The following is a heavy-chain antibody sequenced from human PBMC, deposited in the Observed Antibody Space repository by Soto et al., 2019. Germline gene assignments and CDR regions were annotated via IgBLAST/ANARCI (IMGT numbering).Heavy chain of an antibody. Sequence: ESVKMFCRGSGYNFTNYWIGWVRQMPGKGLEWMGIINPADSDTRYSPSFQGQVTVSVDKSISTAYLQRGSLKASDTAMYYCVRPDRTGYYSHWGQGTQVTVSS. J-gene: IGHJ4*02. CDR2: INPADSDT. CDR1: GYNFTNYW. D-gene: IGHD3-9*01. V-gene: IGHV5-51*01. CDR3: VRPDRTGYYSH.